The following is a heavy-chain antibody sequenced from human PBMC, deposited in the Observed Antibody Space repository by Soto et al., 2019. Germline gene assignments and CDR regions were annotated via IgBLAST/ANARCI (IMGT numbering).Heavy chain of an antibody. J-gene: IGHJ6*02. Sequence: PGGSLRLSCAASGFTFSGSAMHWVRQASGKRLEWVGRIRSKANSYATAYAASVKGRFTISRDDSKNTAYLQMNSLKTEDTAVYYCTRHDSNYDFWSGSPPRYGMDVWGQGTTVTVSS. D-gene: IGHD3-3*01. CDR1: GFTFSGSA. CDR3: TRHDSNYDFWSGSPPRYGMDV. CDR2: IRSKANSYAT. V-gene: IGHV3-73*01.